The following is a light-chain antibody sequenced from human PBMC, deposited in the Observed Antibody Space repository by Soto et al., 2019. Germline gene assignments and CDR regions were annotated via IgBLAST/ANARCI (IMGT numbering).Light chain of an antibody. V-gene: IGKV3-11*01. CDR2: DAS. Sequence: EIVLPQSPDTLSFSPADRATLSCRASQNVANYLDWYQQKPGQAPRLLIYDASNRATGIPARFSGSGSGTDFTLTISSLEPEDFAVYYCQLRSHWTPITFGQGTRLEIK. J-gene: IGKJ5*01. CDR3: QLRSHWTPIT. CDR1: QNVANY.